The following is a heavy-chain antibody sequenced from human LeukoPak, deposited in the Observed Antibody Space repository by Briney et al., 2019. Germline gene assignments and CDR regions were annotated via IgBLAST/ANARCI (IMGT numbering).Heavy chain of an antibody. CDR3: AKDLTFALYDCGSGSYHSSFYY. D-gene: IGHD2-15*01. J-gene: IGHJ4*02. CDR1: GFSFSSYA. Sequence: PGGSLRLSCAASGFSFSSYAMSWVRQAPGKGLEWVSAIGGGADFRFYADSVKGRFTISRDRSKNTLLLQMNSLRAEDTAVYYCAKDLTFALYDCGSGSYHSSFYYWGQGTLVTVSS. V-gene: IGHV3-23*01. CDR2: IGGGADFR.